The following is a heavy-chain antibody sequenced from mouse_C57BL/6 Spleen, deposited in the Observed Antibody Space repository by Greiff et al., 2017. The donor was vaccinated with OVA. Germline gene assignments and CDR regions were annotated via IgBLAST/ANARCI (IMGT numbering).Heavy chain of an antibody. CDR1: GYTFTSYW. J-gene: IGHJ3*01. CDR3: TRRWDYKWIAD. D-gene: IGHD2-4*01. V-gene: IGHV1-50*01. CDR2: IDPAESYT. Sequence: QVQLKQPGAELVKPGASVKLSCKASGYTFTSYWMQWVKQRPGQGLEWIGEIDPAESYTNYNKKLKGKATLTVDTSSSTAYMQLSSLPSEDSAVSYSTRRWDYKWIADWGQGTLVTVSA.